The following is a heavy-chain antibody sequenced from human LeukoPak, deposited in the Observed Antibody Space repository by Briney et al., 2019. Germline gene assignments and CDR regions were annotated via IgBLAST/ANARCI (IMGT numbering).Heavy chain of an antibody. CDR3: AKDFGTTGTHMSGGYFDY. CDR1: GFAFSRSA. J-gene: IGHJ4*02. D-gene: IGHD4-11*01. Sequence: GGSLRLSCAASGFAFSRSAMHWVRQAPGKGLEWVAVIWYDGSNEYYADSVKGRFTISRDNSKNTVYLQMNSLRAEDSAVYYCAKDFGTTGTHMSGGYFDYWGQGTLVTVSS. CDR2: IWYDGSNE. V-gene: IGHV3-33*06.